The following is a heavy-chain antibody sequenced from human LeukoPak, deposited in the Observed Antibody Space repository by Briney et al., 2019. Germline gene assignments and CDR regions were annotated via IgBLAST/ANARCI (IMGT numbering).Heavy chain of an antibody. CDR1: GFTFSSYS. CDR2: ISSSSSYI. CDR3: ARRYNRNTDAFDI. D-gene: IGHD1-14*01. V-gene: IGHV3-21*01. J-gene: IGHJ3*02. Sequence: GGSLRLSCAASGFTFSSYSMNWVRQAPGKGLEWVSSISSSSSYIYYADSVKGRFTISRDNAKNSLYLQMNSLRAEDTAVYYCARRYNRNTDAFDIWGQGTMVTVSS.